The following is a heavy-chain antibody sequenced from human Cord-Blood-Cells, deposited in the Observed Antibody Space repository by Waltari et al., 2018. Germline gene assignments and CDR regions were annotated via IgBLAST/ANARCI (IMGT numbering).Heavy chain of an antibody. D-gene: IGHD1-26*01. CDR3: ARDQEVGAFDY. V-gene: IGHV4-38-2*02. J-gene: IGHJ4*02. CDR2: IYHSGSN. Sequence: QVQLQESGPGLVKPSETLSLTCAVSGYSISSGYYWGWIRQPPGKGLEWIGSIYHSGSNYYTPSLKSRVTISVDTSKNQCSLKLSSVTAADTAVYYCARDQEVGAFDYWGQGTLVTVSS. CDR1: GYSISSGYY.